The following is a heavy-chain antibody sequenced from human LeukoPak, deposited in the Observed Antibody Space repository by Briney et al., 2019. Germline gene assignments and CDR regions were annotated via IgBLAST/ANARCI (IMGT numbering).Heavy chain of an antibody. J-gene: IGHJ4*02. D-gene: IGHD7-27*01. CDR2: IHPDGGDK. Sequence: PGGSLRLSCAASEFTFRNYWMSWVRQAPGKGLEWVANIHPDGGDKYYVDSVRGRFTIYGDNAKNSLFLQMNSLTVDDTAVYYCARDLGFSSEDYWGQGTLVTVSS. V-gene: IGHV3-7*01. CDR3: ARDLGFSSEDY. CDR1: EFTFRNYW.